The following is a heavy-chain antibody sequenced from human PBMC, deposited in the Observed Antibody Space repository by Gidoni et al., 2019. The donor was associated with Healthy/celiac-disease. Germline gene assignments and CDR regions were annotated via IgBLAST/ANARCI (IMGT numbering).Heavy chain of an antibody. J-gene: IGHJ4*02. CDR3: ARGGQWIQPLGY. CDR1: GFTFSSYW. CDR2: INSDGSST. V-gene: IGHV3-74*01. D-gene: IGHD5-18*01. Sequence: EVQLVESGGGLVQPGGSLGLSCAASGFTFSSYWMHWVRQAPGKGLVWVSLINSDGSSTSYADSVKGRFTISRDNAKNTLYLQMNSLRAEDTAVYYCARGGQWIQPLGYWGQGTLVTVSS.